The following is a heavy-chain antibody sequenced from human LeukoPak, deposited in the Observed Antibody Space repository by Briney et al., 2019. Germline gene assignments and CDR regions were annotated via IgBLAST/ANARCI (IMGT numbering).Heavy chain of an antibody. CDR3: AKCILTGYYKGYMDV. V-gene: IGHV3-23*01. CDR1: GFTFSSYG. J-gene: IGHJ6*03. CDR2: SSGSGGTT. Sequence: GGTLRLSCAASGFTFSSYGMSWVRQAPGKGLEWVSTSSGSGGTTYYADSVKGRFTISRDNSKNTLYLQMNSLRAEDTAVYYCAKCILTGYYKGYMDVWGKGTTVTISS. D-gene: IGHD3-9*01.